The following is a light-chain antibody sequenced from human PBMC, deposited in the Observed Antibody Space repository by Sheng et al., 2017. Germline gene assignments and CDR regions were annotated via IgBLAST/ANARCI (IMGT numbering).Light chain of an antibody. Sequence: EIVMTQSPATLSVSPGERATLSCRASQSVSSNLAWYQQKPGQAPRLLIYAASIRATDIPARFSGSGSGTEFTLTISSLQSEDFAVYYCQQYDNWPTWTFG. J-gene: IGKJ1*01. CDR1: QSVSSN. CDR2: AAS. V-gene: IGKV3-15*01. CDR3: QQYDNWPTWT.